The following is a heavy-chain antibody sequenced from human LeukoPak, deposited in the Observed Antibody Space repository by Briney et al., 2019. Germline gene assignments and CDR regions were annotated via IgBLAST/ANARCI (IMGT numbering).Heavy chain of an antibody. CDR1: GGSISSYY. D-gene: IGHD2-15*01. CDR3: ARSQRGYCSGGSCSADY. Sequence: SETLSLTGTVSGGSISSYYWSWIRQPPGKGLEWIGYIYYSGSTNYNPSLKSRVTISVDTSKNQFSLKLRSVTAADTAVYYCARSQRGYCSGGSCSADYWGQGTLVIVSS. J-gene: IGHJ4*02. CDR2: IYYSGST. V-gene: IGHV4-59*01.